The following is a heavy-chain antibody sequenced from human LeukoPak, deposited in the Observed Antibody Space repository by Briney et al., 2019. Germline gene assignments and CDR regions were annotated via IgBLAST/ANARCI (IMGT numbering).Heavy chain of an antibody. J-gene: IGHJ5*02. Sequence: GAPVKVSCKASGYTLTSYDINWVRQATGQGLEWMGWMNPNSGNTGYAQKFQGRVTMTRNTSISTAYMELSSLRSEDTAVYYCARETYYYGSGSYWTNNWFDPWGQGTLVTVSS. CDR3: ARETYYYGSGSYWTNNWFDP. V-gene: IGHV1-8*01. D-gene: IGHD3-10*01. CDR1: GYTLTSYD. CDR2: MNPNSGNT.